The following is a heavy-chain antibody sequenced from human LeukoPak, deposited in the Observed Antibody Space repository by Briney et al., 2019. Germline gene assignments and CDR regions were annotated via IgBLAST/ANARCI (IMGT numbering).Heavy chain of an antibody. CDR2: IIPILGIA. D-gene: IGHD3-22*01. Sequence: SVKVSCKASGGTFSSYAISWVRPAPGQGLEWMGRIIPILGIANYAQKFQGRVTITADKSTSTAYMELSSLRSEDTAVYYCARGRGVYYDRYYFDYWGQGTLVTVSS. V-gene: IGHV1-69*04. J-gene: IGHJ4*02. CDR1: GGTFSSYA. CDR3: ARGRGVYYDRYYFDY.